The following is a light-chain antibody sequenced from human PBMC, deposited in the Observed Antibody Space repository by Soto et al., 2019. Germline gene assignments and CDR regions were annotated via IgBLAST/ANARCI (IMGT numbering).Light chain of an antibody. CDR3: QQCHSYST. J-gene: IGKJ1*01. Sequence: DIQMTQSPSSLSASVGDRVTITCRASQSISNWLAWYQQKPGKAPKLLIYKASTLESGVPSRFSGSGSGTEFTLTISSLQPDDFATYYCQQCHSYSTFGQGTKVEIK. CDR1: QSISNW. V-gene: IGKV1-5*03. CDR2: KAS.